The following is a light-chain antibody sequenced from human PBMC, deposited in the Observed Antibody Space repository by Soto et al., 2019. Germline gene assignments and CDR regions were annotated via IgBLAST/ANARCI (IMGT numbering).Light chain of an antibody. CDR3: AAWDDSLNALV. CDR1: NSNIGSNT. Sequence: QSVLTQPPSASGTPGQGITISCPGSNSNIGSNTVNWYQQFPGTAPKALIHTNTQRPSGVPDRFSGSKSGTSASLAISGLQSDDEGHYYCAAWDDSLNALVFGVGTKLTVL. CDR2: TNT. V-gene: IGLV1-44*01. J-gene: IGLJ2*01.